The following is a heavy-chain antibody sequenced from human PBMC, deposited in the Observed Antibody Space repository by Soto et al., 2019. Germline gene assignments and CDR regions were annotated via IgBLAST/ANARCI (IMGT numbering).Heavy chain of an antibody. V-gene: IGHV3-33*01. Sequence: GGSLRLSCAASGFTFSSYGMHWVRQAPGKGLEWVAVIWYDGSNKYYADSVKGRFTIYRDNSKNTLYLQMKSLRAEDTAVYYCARDGAPVDSSGYPDYWGQGTLVTVSS. J-gene: IGHJ4*02. D-gene: IGHD3-22*01. CDR1: GFTFSSYG. CDR2: IWYDGSNK. CDR3: ARDGAPVDSSGYPDY.